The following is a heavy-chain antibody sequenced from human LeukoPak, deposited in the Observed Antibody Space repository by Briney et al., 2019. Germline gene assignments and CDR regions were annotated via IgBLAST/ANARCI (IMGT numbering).Heavy chain of an antibody. J-gene: IGHJ4*02. CDR3: ASGARYYYDSSGYYEDY. D-gene: IGHD3-22*01. CDR2: INPSGGST. CDR1: GYTFTSYY. Sequence: ASVMVSCKASGYTFTSYYMHWVRQAPGQGLEWMGIINPSGGSTSYAQKFQGRVTMTRDTSTSTVYMELSSLRSEDTAVYYCASGARYYYDSSGYYEDYWGQGTLVTVSS. V-gene: IGHV1-46*01.